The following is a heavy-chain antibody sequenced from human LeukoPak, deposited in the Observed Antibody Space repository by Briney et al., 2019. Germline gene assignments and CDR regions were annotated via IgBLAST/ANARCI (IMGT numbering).Heavy chain of an antibody. CDR1: GFTVSSNY. D-gene: IGHD3-22*01. V-gene: IGHV3-30-3*01. CDR2: ISYDGSNK. Sequence: GGSLRLSCAASGFTVSSNYMSWVRQAPGKGLEWVAVISYDGSNKYYADSVKGRFTISRDNSKNTLYLQMNSLRAEDTAVYYCARGITMIVVVITTAFDYWGQGTLVTVSS. CDR3: ARGITMIVVVITTAFDY. J-gene: IGHJ4*02.